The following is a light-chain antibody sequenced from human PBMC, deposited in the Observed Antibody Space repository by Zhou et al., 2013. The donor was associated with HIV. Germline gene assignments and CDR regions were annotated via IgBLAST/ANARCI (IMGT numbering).Light chain of an antibody. CDR3: QQYHSYPIT. V-gene: IGKV1-5*03. J-gene: IGKJ5*01. CDR1: QSISNW. CDR2: KAS. Sequence: DIQMTQSPSTLSASAGDRVTITCRASQSISNWLAWYQQKPGKAPKLLIYKASSLADGVPSRFSGSGSGTEFTLTISSLQPDDFATYYCQQYHSYPITFGQGHDW.